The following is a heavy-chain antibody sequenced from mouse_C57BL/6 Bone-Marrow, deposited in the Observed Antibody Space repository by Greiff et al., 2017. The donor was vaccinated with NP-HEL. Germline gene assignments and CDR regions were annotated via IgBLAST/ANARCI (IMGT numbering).Heavy chain of an antibody. Sequence: VQLQQPGADLVKPGASVKLSCKASGYTFTSYWMHWVKQRPGRGLEWIGRIDPNSGGTKFNEKFKTKATLTVDKPSSTAYMQLSSLTSEDSAVYYCARYYYGSRGGYFDVGGTGTTVTVSS. CDR2: IDPNSGGT. V-gene: IGHV1-72*01. J-gene: IGHJ1*03. CDR3: ARYYYGSRGGYFDV. D-gene: IGHD1-1*01. CDR1: GYTFTSYW.